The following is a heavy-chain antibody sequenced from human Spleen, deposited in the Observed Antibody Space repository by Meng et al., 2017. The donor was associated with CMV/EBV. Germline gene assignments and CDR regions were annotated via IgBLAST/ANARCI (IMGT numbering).Heavy chain of an antibody. J-gene: IGHJ5*02. CDR1: GSTFTGYY. CDR2: IHPKRGGT. V-gene: IGHV1-2*02. CDR3: ARQAGGSYDRWFDP. D-gene: IGHD2-8*02. Sequence: ASGSTFTGYYMHWVRQAPGQGLEWMGWIHPKRGGTYYAQKFQGRVTMTRDTSINTAYMELRRLTADDTAVYYCARQAGGSYDRWFDPWGQGTLVTVSS.